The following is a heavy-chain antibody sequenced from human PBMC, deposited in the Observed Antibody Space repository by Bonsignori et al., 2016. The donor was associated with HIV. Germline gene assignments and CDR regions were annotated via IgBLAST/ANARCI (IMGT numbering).Heavy chain of an antibody. CDR2: MNPNSGGT. Sequence: WVRQAPGQGLEWMGWMNPNSGGTNYAQKFQGRVTMTRDTSISTAYMELSRLRSDDTAVYYCARGGDYGSDAAFDYWGQGTLVTVSS. V-gene: IGHV1-2*02. J-gene: IGHJ4*02. CDR3: ARGGDYGSDAAFDY. D-gene: IGHD3-10*01.